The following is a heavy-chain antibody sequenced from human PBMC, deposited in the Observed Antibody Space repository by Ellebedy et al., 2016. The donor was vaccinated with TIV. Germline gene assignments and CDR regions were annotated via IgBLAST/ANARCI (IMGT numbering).Heavy chain of an antibody. J-gene: IGHJ4*02. Sequence: GESLKISXAASGFTVSSNYMSWVRQAPGKGLEWVSVIYSGGSTYYADSVKGRFTISRDNSKNTLYLQMNSLRAEDTAVYYCAKCPDYYDSSGYFDYWGQGTLVTVSS. CDR2: IYSGGST. V-gene: IGHV3-53*01. CDR3: AKCPDYYDSSGYFDY. CDR1: GFTVSSNY. D-gene: IGHD3-22*01.